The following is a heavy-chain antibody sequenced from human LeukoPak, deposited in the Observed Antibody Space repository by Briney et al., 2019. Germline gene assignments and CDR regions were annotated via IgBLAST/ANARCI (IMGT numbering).Heavy chain of an antibody. CDR2: INWNGGST. CDR1: GFTFDDYG. J-gene: IGHJ3*01. V-gene: IGHV3-20*04. CDR3: ARGYSGSYYEAFDV. Sequence: GGSLRLSCAASGFTFDDYGMSWVRQAPGKGLEWVSGINWNGGSTGYADSVKGRFTISRDNAKNSLYLQMNSLRADDTALYYCARGYSGSYYEAFDVWGQGTMVTVSS. D-gene: IGHD1-26*01.